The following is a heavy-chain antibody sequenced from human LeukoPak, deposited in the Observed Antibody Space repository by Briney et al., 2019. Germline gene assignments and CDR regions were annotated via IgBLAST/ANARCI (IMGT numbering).Heavy chain of an antibody. Sequence: SVKVSCKASGFTLRTSAVQWVRQARGQRLEWIGWIVVGSGNTNYAQKFQERVTISRDISTSTAYMELSSLRSEDTAVYYCAAQVNYHDSTVWDPWGQGTLVTVSS. V-gene: IGHV1-58*01. CDR3: AAQVNYHDSTVWDP. D-gene: IGHD3-22*01. CDR2: IVVGSGNT. CDR1: GFTLRTSA. J-gene: IGHJ5*02.